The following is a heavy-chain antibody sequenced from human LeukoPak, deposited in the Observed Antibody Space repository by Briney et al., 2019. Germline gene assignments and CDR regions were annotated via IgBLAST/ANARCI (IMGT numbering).Heavy chain of an antibody. J-gene: IGHJ6*03. V-gene: IGHV3-48*01. CDR1: GFTFSSYS. CDR2: ISSSSSTI. CDR3: ARINVGHCSSTSCYGEDYYYYYMDV. D-gene: IGHD2-2*01. Sequence: PGGSLRLSCAASGFTFSSYSMNWVRQAPGKGLEWVSYISSSSSTIYYADSVKGRFTISRDNAKNSLYLQMNSLRAEDTAVYYCARINVGHCSSTSCYGEDYYYYYMDVWGKGTTVTVSS.